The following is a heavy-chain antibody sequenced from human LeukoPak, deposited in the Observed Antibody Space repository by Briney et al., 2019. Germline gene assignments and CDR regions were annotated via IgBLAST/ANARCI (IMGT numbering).Heavy chain of an antibody. CDR1: GGSISSGDYY. CDR2: IYYSGST. CDR3: ARETGTYCSSTSCYTPIFDY. V-gene: IGHV4-30-4*08. D-gene: IGHD2-2*02. J-gene: IGHJ4*02. Sequence: SQTLSLTCTVSGGSISSGDYYWSWIRQPPGKGLEWIGYIYYSGSTYYNPSLKSRVNISVDTSKNQFSLKLSSVTAADTAVYYCARETGTYCSSTSCYTPIFDYWGQGTLVTVSS.